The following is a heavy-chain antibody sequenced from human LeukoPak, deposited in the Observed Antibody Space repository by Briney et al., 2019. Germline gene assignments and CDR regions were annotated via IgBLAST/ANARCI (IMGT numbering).Heavy chain of an antibody. CDR3: ARKKGMVVAATRPYYFDY. CDR1: GGSISSSSYY. V-gene: IGHV4-39*07. Sequence: SETLSLTCTVSGGSISSSSYYWSWIRQPPGKGLEWIGEINHSGSTNYNPSLKSRVTISVDTSKNQFSLKLSSVTAADTAVYYCARKKGMVVAATRPYYFDYWGQGTLVTVSS. CDR2: INHSGST. J-gene: IGHJ4*02. D-gene: IGHD2-15*01.